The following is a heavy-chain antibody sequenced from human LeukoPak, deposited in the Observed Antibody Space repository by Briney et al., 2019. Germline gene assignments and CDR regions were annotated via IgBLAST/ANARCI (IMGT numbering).Heavy chain of an antibody. D-gene: IGHD3-3*01. J-gene: IGHJ4*02. CDR2: FSTSENT. Sequence: TLSLTCTVSGGSISSGSYCWSWIRQPAGKGLEWIGRFSTSENTNYNPSLKSRVTISVDASKNQFSLQLSSVTAADTAVYYCAGGPYYDFWSGYPYFDYWGQGTLVTVSS. CDR3: AGGPYYDFWSGYPYFDY. CDR1: GGSISSGSYC. V-gene: IGHV4-61*02.